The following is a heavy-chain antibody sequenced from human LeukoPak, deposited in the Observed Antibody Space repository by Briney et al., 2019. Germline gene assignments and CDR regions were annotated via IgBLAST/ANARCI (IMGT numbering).Heavy chain of an antibody. D-gene: IGHD6-13*01. J-gene: IGHJ4*02. V-gene: IGHV3-64D*06. Sequence: GGSLRLSCSASGFTFSSYAMHWVRQAPGKGLEYVSAISSNGGSTYYADSVKGRFTISRDNSKNTLYLQMSSLRAEGTAVYYCVKDLGSSWYDVGYRGQGTLVTVSS. CDR1: GFTFSSYA. CDR2: ISSNGGST. CDR3: VKDLGSSWYDVGY.